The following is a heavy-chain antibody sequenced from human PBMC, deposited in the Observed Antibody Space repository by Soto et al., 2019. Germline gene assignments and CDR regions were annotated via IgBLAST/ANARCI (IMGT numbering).Heavy chain of an antibody. D-gene: IGHD3-3*01. CDR2: IYHSGST. J-gene: IGHJ5*02. CDR3: ARAIFGVVIGLDP. Sequence: SETLSLTCAVSGGSISSSNWWSFVRQPPGKGLEWIGEIYHSGSTNYNPSLKSRVTISVDKSKNQFSLKLSSVTAADTAVYYCARAIFGVVIGLDPWGQGTLVTVSS. CDR1: GGSISSSNW. V-gene: IGHV4-4*02.